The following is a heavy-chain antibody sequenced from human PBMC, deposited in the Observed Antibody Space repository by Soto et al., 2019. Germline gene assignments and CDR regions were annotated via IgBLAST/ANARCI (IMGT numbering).Heavy chain of an antibody. D-gene: IGHD2-2*01. Sequence: PGGPLRLSCAASGFTFSTYAMSWVRQAPGKGLEWVSTLSGSGVSTYYADSVKGRFTISRDNSKNTLYLQMNSLRADDTAVYYCAKSSGYCSSTSCLIQFDYWGQGTLVTVSS. CDR2: LSGSGVST. J-gene: IGHJ4*02. V-gene: IGHV3-23*01. CDR3: AKSSGYCSSTSCLIQFDY. CDR1: GFTFSTYA.